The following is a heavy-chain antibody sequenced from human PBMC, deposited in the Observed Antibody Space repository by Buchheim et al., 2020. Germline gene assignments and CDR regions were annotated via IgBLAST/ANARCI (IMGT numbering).Heavy chain of an antibody. V-gene: IGHV4-59*01. D-gene: IGHD1-26*01. CDR2: IYYSGST. Sequence: QVQLQESGPGLVKPSETLSLTCSVSGGLSYYWSWLRQPPGKGLEWIGYIYYSGSTNYNPSLKSRVTMSIDTSKNQLSLKLRSVTAADTAVYYCARRLNSGSWGPWYFDLWGRGSL. CDR3: ARRLNSGSWGPWYFDL. CDR1: GGLSYY. J-gene: IGHJ2*01.